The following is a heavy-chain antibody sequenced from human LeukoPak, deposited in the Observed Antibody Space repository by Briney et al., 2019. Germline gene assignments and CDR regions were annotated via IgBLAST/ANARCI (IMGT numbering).Heavy chain of an antibody. CDR1: GFTFSSYA. V-gene: IGHV3-23*01. Sequence: PGGSLRLSCAVSGFTFSSYAMSWVRQAPGKGLEWVSAISGSGGSTYYADSVKGRFTISRDNSKNTLYLQMNSLRAEDTAVYYCAKDRGSGWALFDYWGQGTLVTVSS. CDR3: AKDRGSGWALFDY. D-gene: IGHD6-19*01. J-gene: IGHJ4*02. CDR2: ISGSGGST.